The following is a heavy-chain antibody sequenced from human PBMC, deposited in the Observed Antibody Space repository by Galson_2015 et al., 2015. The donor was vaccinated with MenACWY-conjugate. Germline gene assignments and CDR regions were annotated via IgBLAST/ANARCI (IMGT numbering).Heavy chain of an antibody. CDR1: GGTFSSYA. Sequence: SVKVSCKASGGTFSSYAISWVRQAPGQGLEWMGGIIPIFGTANYAQKFQGRVTITADKPTSTAYMELSSLRSEDTAVYYCARSPKSSWYGGDYYYMDVWGKGTTVTVSS. CDR2: IIPIFGTA. CDR3: ARSPKSSWYGGDYYYMDV. J-gene: IGHJ6*03. V-gene: IGHV1-69*06. D-gene: IGHD6-13*01.